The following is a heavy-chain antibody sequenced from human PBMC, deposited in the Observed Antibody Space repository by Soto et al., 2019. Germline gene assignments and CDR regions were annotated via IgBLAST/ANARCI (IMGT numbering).Heavy chain of an antibody. J-gene: IGHJ3*02. D-gene: IGHD1-26*01. V-gene: IGHV4-30-2*01. CDR1: GGSISSGGYS. Sequence: KTSETLSLTCAGSGGSISSGGYSWSWIRQPPGKGLEWIGYIYHSGSTYYNPSLKSRVTISVDRSKNQFSLKLSSVTAADTAVYYCAGGSYYVGAFDIWGQGTMVTVSS. CDR2: IYHSGST. CDR3: AGGSYYVGAFDI.